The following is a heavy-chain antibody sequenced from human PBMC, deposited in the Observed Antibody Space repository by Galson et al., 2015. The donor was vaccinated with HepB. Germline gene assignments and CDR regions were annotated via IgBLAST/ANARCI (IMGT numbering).Heavy chain of an antibody. V-gene: IGHV3-53*01. CDR3: AREFKNAFDL. Sequence: SLRLSCAASGFTVSRNYMTWVRQAPGKGLEWVSLIHDDGTTYYPDSVRGRFTISRDNSKNTLFLQLNSLSAEDTAVYYCAREFKNAFDLWGQGTMVTVSS. CDR1: GFTVSRNY. CDR2: IHDDGTT. J-gene: IGHJ3*01.